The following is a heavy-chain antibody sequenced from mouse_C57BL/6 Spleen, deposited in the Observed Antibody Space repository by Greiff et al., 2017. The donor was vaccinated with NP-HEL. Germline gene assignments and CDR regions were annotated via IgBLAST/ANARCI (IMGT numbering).Heavy chain of an antibody. CDR3: ARGGMVARTYWYFDV. CDR1: GFTFSSYA. CDR2: ISDGGSYT. Sequence: VQLVESGGGLVKPGGSLKLSCAASGFTFSSYAMSWVRQTPEKRLEWVATISDGGSYTYYPDNVKGRFTISRDNAKNNLYLQMSHLKSEDTAMYYCARGGMVARTYWYFDVWGTGTTVTVSS. V-gene: IGHV5-4*01. J-gene: IGHJ1*03. D-gene: IGHD2-3*01.